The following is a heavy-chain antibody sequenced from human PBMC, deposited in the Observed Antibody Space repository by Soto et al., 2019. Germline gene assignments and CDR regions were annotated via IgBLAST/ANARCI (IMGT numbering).Heavy chain of an antibody. CDR2: INAGNGNT. CDR3: ARGITLPTPLDY. J-gene: IGHJ4*02. D-gene: IGHD1-20*01. V-gene: IGHV1-3*05. CDR1: GYTFTSYA. Sequence: QVQLVQSGAEEKKPGASVKVSCKASGYTFTSYAMHWVRQAPGQRLEWMGWINAGNGNTKYSQKFQGRFTITRDTSASTAYMELSSLRSEDTAVYYCARGITLPTPLDYWGQGTLVTVSS.